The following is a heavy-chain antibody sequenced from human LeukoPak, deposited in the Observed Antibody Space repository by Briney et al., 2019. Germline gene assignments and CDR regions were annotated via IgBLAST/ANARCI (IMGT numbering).Heavy chain of an antibody. V-gene: IGHV3-48*01. CDR3: ARTIAAAGSVYFDY. CDR2: ISSSSSTI. Sequence: GGSLRLSCAASGFTFSSYSMNWVRQAPGKGLEWVSYISSSSSTIYYADSVKGRFTISRDNAKNSLYLQMNSLRAEDTAVYYCARTIAAAGSVYFDYWGQGTLVTVSS. CDR1: GFTFSSYS. D-gene: IGHD6-13*01. J-gene: IGHJ4*02.